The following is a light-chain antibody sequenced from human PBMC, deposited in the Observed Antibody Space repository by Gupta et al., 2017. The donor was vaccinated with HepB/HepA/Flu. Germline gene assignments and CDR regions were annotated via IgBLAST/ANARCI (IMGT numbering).Light chain of an antibody. J-gene: IGLJ2*01. CDR1: SSNIGNYY. Sequence: QSVLTQPPSVSAPPGQKVAIYCSGTSSNIGNYYVSWYQNLPGTAPKLLIYDNVKRPSGIPDRFSGSKSGTSATLAITGLLTGDEAEYYCSTWDGTLSALVFGGGTTLTIL. CDR3: STWDGTLSALV. CDR2: DNV. V-gene: IGLV1-51*01.